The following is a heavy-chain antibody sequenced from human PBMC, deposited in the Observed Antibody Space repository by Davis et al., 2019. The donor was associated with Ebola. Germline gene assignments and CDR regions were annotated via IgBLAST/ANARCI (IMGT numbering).Heavy chain of an antibody. V-gene: IGHV1-69*13. Sequence: SVKVSCKASAGTFSSYAISWVRHAPGEGLEWMGGIIPIFGTANYEQKFQGRVTITADESTSTAYMELSSLRSEDTAVYYCARDLGKAAAGGWFDPWGQGTLVTVSS. CDR3: ARDLGKAAAGGWFDP. J-gene: IGHJ5*02. CDR1: AGTFSSYA. D-gene: IGHD6-13*01. CDR2: IIPIFGTA.